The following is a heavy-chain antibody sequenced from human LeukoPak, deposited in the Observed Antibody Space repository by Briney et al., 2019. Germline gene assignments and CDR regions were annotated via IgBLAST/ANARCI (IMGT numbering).Heavy chain of an antibody. Sequence: GGSLRLSCAASGFTFSSYWMSWVRQAPGKGLEWVANIKQDGSEKYYVDSVKGRFTISRDNAKNSLYLQLNSLRGEDTAVYYCARDHLLWFGGPKGVVDYWGQGTLVTVSS. CDR3: ARDHLLWFGGPKGVVDY. D-gene: IGHD3-10*01. CDR2: IKQDGSEK. CDR1: GFTFSSYW. J-gene: IGHJ4*02. V-gene: IGHV3-7*01.